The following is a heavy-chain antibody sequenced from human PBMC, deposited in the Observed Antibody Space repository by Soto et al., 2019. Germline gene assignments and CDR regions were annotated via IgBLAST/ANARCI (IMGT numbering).Heavy chain of an antibody. Sequence: TLSLTCAFSGYSISSGYYWGWIRQPPGKGLEWIGSIYHSGSTYYNPSLKSRVTISVDTSKNQFSLKPSSVTAADTAVYYCARDGITATTDYYGMEVWGQGTTITDSS. CDR2: IYHSGST. V-gene: IGHV4-38-2*02. J-gene: IGHJ6*02. CDR3: ARDGITATTDYYGMEV. D-gene: IGHD1-7*01. CDR1: GYSISSGYY.